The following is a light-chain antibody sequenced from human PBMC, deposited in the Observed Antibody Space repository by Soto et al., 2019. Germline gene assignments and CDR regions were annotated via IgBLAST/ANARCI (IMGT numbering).Light chain of an antibody. CDR1: HSVSSSH. Sequence: DIVLTQSPGTLSLSPGESVSLSCRASHSVSSSHLAWYQQKPGQAPRLFIYGASRRASGIPDRFSGSGSGTDFTLTISRLQPEDFAVDSCQHYGTSLTVGGGTKVEIK. CDR3: QHYGTSLT. V-gene: IGKV3-20*01. J-gene: IGKJ4*01. CDR2: GAS.